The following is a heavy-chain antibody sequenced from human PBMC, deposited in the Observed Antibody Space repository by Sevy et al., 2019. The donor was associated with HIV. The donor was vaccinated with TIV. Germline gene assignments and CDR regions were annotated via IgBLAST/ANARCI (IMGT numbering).Heavy chain of an antibody. CDR1: GGSFSGYY. D-gene: IGHD2-2*01. V-gene: IGHV4-34*01. J-gene: IGHJ6*02. Sequence: SETLSLTCAVYGGSFSGYYWSWIRQPPGKGLEWIGEINHSGSTNYNPSLKSRVTRSVDTSKNQFSLKLSSVTAADTAVYYCARWQDIVVVPAQVPYYYYGMDVWGQGTTVTVSS. CDR3: ARWQDIVVVPAQVPYYYYGMDV. CDR2: INHSGST.